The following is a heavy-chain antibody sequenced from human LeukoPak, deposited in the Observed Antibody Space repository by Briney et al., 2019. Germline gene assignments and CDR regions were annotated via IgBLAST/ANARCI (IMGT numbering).Heavy chain of an antibody. CDR3: ARGFRGYSYGYPPDY. J-gene: IGHJ4*02. CDR1: GGSISSYY. Sequence: SETLSLTCTVSGGSISSYYWGWIRQPPGKGLEWIGYIYYSGSTNYNPSLKSRVTISVDTSKNQFSLKLSSVTAADTAVYYCARGFRGYSYGYPPDYWGQGTLVTVSS. CDR2: IYYSGST. V-gene: IGHV4-59*01. D-gene: IGHD5-18*01.